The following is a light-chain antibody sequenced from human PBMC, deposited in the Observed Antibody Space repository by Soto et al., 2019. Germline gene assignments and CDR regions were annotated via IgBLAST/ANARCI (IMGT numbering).Light chain of an antibody. CDR3: QHYNSYSEA. J-gene: IGKJ1*01. CDR1: LTISRW. V-gene: IGKV1-5*03. Sequence: DIQMTPSPSTLSGPVGDRVTITCRSSLTISRWLAWYQQKPGKAPKLLIYKASTLKSGVPSRFSGSGSGTEFTLTISSLQPDDFATYYCQHYNSYSEAFGQGTKVDIK. CDR2: KAS.